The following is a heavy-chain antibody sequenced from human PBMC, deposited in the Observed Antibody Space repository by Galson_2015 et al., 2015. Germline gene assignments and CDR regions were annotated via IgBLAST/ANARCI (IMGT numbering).Heavy chain of an antibody. V-gene: IGHV3-33*01. J-gene: IGHJ2*01. D-gene: IGHD7-27*01. CDR2: IWYDGSNK. Sequence: LRLSCAASGLTFSSYGMHWVRQAPGKGLEWVAVIWYDGSNKYYADSVKGRFTISRDNSKNTLYLQMNSLRAEDTAVYYCARDESPTTGDDWYFDLWGRGTLVTVSS. CDR1: GLTFSSYG. CDR3: ARDESPTTGDDWYFDL.